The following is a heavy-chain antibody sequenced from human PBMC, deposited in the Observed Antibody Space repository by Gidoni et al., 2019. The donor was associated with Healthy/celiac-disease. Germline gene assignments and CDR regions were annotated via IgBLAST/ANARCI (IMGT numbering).Heavy chain of an antibody. V-gene: IGHV3-23*01. D-gene: IGHD3-3*01. CDR3: AKELAIFGVTPSRAFDI. CDR1: GFTFSSYA. Sequence: EVQLLESGGGLVQPGGSLRLSCAASGFTFSSYAMSWVRQAPGKGLEWVSAISGSGGSTYYADSVKGRFTISRDNSKNTLYLQMNSLRAEDTAVYYCAKELAIFGVTPSRAFDIRGQGTMVTVSS. J-gene: IGHJ3*02. CDR2: ISGSGGST.